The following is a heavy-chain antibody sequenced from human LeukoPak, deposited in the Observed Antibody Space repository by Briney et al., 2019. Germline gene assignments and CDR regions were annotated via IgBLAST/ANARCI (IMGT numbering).Heavy chain of an antibody. J-gene: IGHJ4*02. CDR1: GGSISSNSYY. CDR2: IYFSGST. CDR3: ARWGLYQYNSAWYYFDY. D-gene: IGHD6-19*01. Sequence: SETLSLTCTVSGGSISSNSYYWGWIRQPPGTGLEWIGSIYFSGSTYYNPSLKSRVTISLDTSKKQFSLKLTSVTAADTAVYYCARWGLYQYNSAWYYFDYWGQGTLATVSS. V-gene: IGHV4-39*07.